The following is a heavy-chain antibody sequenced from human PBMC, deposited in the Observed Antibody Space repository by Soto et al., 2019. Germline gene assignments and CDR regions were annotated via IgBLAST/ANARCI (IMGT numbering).Heavy chain of an antibody. CDR3: ARGGGVGVAGSAAFDM. CDR1: GYPVTAYY. V-gene: IGHV1-2*02. CDR2: INPATGAA. Sequence: QLHLVHSGAVVKKPGASVTVSCSASGYPVTAYYMHWVRQAPGRGLEWMGGINPATGAAKYTQTFQGRVPMTRDTSTSTVFIELSGLTSEDPAVFYCARGGGVGVAGSAAFDMWGQGTLVTVSS. J-gene: IGHJ3*02. D-gene: IGHD3-3*01.